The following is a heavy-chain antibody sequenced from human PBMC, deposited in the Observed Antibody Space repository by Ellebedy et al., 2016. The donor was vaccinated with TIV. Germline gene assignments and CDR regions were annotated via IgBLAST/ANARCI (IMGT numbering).Heavy chain of an antibody. CDR3: TRHGGGSYSLPFDY. CDR1: GFTFSAST. J-gene: IGHJ4*02. Sequence: GGSLRLSXAASGFTFSASTIHWVRQASGKGLEWVGHIGTKPNHYATVYAASVKGRFTISRHDSRSTAYLQMNSLKTEDTAMYYCTRHGGGSYSLPFDYWGQGALVTVSS. V-gene: IGHV3-73*01. D-gene: IGHD1-26*01. CDR2: IGTKPNHYAT.